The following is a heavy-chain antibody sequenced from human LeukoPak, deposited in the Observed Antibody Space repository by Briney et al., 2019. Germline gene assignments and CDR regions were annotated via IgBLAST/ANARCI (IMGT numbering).Heavy chain of an antibody. J-gene: IGHJ4*01. V-gene: IGHV3-74*01. CDR3: TRELPREVTLDY. CDR1: GLTFISYG. D-gene: IGHD2-21*02. CDR2: INTDGSST. Sequence: QAGGSLRLSCAASGLTFISYGMQWVRQAPGKGLVWVSRINTDGSSTSYADSVKGRFTVSRDNAKNTLYLQVNSLRAEDTAVYFCTRELPREVTLDYWGQGTLVTVSS.